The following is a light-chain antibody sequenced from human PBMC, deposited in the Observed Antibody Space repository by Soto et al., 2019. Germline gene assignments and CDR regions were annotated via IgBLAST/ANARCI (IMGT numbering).Light chain of an antibody. CDR3: SAYTVSRNYV. CDR2: NVY. V-gene: IGLV2-14*03. Sequence: QSVLTQPASVSGSPGQSITISCTGTSSDVGAYNFVSWHQQHPGKAPKLMIYNVYDRPSGISYRFSGSKSGNTASLTISGLQGEAEADYYCSAYTVSRNYVFGNGTKVTV. CDR1: SSDVGAYNF. J-gene: IGLJ1*01.